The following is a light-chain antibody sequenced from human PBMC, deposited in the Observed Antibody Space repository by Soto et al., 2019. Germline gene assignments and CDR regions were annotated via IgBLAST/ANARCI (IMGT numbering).Light chain of an antibody. J-gene: IGLJ3*02. CDR1: SSNIRINS. CDR3: AAWDDSLRGWV. V-gene: IGLV1-44*01. CDR2: TND. Sequence: QPVLTQPPSASGTPGQRVTISCSGSSSNIRINSVNWYRQFPGTAPKLLIYTNDQRPSGVPDRFSGSKSDTSASLAISGLQSEDEADYYCAAWDDSLRGWVFGGGTKLTVL.